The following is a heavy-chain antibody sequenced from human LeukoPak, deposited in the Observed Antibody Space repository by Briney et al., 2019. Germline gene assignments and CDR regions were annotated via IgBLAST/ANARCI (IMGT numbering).Heavy chain of an antibody. CDR3: ANLPLSPGY. CDR1: GFIFRSYG. V-gene: IGHV3-23*01. J-gene: IGHJ4*02. Sequence: GGSLRLSCAAPGFIFRSYGIHWVRQARGKGLEWVSAISGSGGITYYADSVKGRFTISRDNSKHTLYLQMNSLRAEDTAVYYCANLPLSPGYWGQGTLVTVSS. D-gene: IGHD3-10*01. CDR2: ISGSGGIT.